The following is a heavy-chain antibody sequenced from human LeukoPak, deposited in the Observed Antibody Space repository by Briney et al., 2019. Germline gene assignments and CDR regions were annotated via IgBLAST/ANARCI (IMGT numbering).Heavy chain of an antibody. Sequence: GGSLRLSCAASGFTFDEYGMSWVRQTPGKGLEWVSGIDWNGGSTGYADSVKGRFTISRNNAKNSLYLQMSSLRAEDTALYYCARRAMIVVATPAVDYWGQGTLVTVSS. CDR1: GFTFDEYG. J-gene: IGHJ4*02. V-gene: IGHV3-20*04. CDR2: IDWNGGST. CDR3: ARRAMIVVATPAVDY. D-gene: IGHD3-22*01.